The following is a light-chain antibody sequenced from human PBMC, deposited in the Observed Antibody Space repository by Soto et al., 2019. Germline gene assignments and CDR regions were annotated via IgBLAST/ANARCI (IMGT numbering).Light chain of an antibody. CDR1: SSNIGAGYD. Sequence: QSVLTQPPSVSGAPGQRVTISCTGSSSNIGAGYDVSWYQQLPGTAPKFLIYGNTDRPSGVPDRFSGSKSGTSASLAITGIQAEDEADYYCQSYDSSLSGYVFGTGTKVTVL. CDR2: GNT. J-gene: IGLJ1*01. V-gene: IGLV1-40*01. CDR3: QSYDSSLSGYV.